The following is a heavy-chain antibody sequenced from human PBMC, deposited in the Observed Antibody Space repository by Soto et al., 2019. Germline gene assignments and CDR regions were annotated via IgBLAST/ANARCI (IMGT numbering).Heavy chain of an antibody. D-gene: IGHD2-2*01. CDR2: IYSRDSDT. CDR1: GYSFTSYW. CDR3: ARVVEMASETFDC. Sequence: GGSPKTSFKGPGYSFTSYWIDWVRQMPGKGPERMWVIYSRDSDTRYSPPLQGRVTIRADKSISTAHLQWSSLTASHTPMYQCARVVEMASETFDCGGQGTLVTVSS. V-gene: IGHV5-51*01. J-gene: IGHJ4*02.